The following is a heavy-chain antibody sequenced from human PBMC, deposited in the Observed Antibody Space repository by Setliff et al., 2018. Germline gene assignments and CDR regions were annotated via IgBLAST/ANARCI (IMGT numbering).Heavy chain of an antibody. J-gene: IGHJ6*03. V-gene: IGHV4-39*02. CDR2: IHYSENT. CDR3: ARDPGNGHYMDV. Sequence: SETLSLTCTVSGGSITSGRYYWGWIRQPPGQGLEWIASIHYSENTYYNPSLKTRVTISVDTSKNQFSLKLSFVTAADTAVYYCARDPGNGHYMDVWGKGATVTVSS. CDR1: GGSITSGRYY.